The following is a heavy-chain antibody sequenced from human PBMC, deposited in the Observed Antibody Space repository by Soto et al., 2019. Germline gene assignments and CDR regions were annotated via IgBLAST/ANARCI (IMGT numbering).Heavy chain of an antibody. V-gene: IGHV3-21*03. Sequence: GGSLRLSCVASGFTFSTYSMNWARPAPGKGLEWGSENATSSSIRFYADSVKGRFTIARDDAKNSLYLQMNSLRAEDTATYYCARKNYGDYPTDYWGQGTLVTVSS. CDR3: ARKNYGDYPTDY. CDR2: NATSSSIR. D-gene: IGHD4-17*01. CDR1: GFTFSTYS. J-gene: IGHJ4*02.